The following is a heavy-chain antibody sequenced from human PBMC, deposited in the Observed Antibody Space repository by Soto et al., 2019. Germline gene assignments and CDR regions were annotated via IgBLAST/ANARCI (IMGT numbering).Heavy chain of an antibody. CDR3: AKDRPRYSSGWWYFDY. Sequence: GGSLRLSCAASGFTFSSYAMSWVRQAPGKGLEWVSAISGSGGSTYYADSVKGRFTISRDNSKNTLYLQMNSLRAEDTAVYYCAKDRPRYSSGWWYFDYWGQGTLVTVSS. D-gene: IGHD6-19*01. V-gene: IGHV3-23*01. CDR1: GFTFSSYA. J-gene: IGHJ4*02. CDR2: ISGSGGST.